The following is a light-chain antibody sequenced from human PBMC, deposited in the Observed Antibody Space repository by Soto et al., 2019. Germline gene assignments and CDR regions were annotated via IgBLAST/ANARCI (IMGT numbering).Light chain of an antibody. Sequence: QPVLTQSPSASASLGASVKLTCTLSSGYSTYAIAWHQQESEKRARFLMKINYDGTHSKGDGFFDRFSGSSSGAERHLTISSLQSEDEADYYCQSLGTGIQVFGGGTKLTVL. J-gene: IGLJ3*02. CDR2: INYDGTH. CDR1: SGYSTYA. V-gene: IGLV4-69*01. CDR3: QSLGTGIQV.